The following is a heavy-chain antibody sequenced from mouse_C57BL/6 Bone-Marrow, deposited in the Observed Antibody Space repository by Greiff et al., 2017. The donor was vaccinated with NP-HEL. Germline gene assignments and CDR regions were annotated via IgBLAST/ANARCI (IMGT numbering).Heavy chain of an antibody. CDR2: IYPGNSDT. CDR1: GYTFTSYW. CDR3: TRGPITTVVEDY. Sequence: EVQLQQSGTVLARPGASVKMSCKTSGYTFTSYWMHWVKQRPGQGLEWIGAIYPGNSDTSYNQKFKGKAKLTAVTSASTAYMELSSLTNEDSAVYYCTRGPITTVVEDYWGQGTTLTVSS. J-gene: IGHJ2*01. D-gene: IGHD1-1*01. V-gene: IGHV1-5*01.